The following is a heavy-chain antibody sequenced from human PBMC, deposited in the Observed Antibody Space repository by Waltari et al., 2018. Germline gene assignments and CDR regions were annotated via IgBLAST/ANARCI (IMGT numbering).Heavy chain of an antibody. Sequence: QVQLQESGPGLVKPSETLSLTCTVSGYSISSGYYWGWIRQPPGKGLDWIGSDTHSGSTYYNPSLKSRVTISVDTSKNQVSLKLSSVTAADTAVYYCAREVGYCSGGSCYNWFDPWGQGTLVTVSS. CDR2: DTHSGST. CDR3: AREVGYCSGGSCYNWFDP. D-gene: IGHD2-15*01. J-gene: IGHJ5*02. V-gene: IGHV4-38-2*02. CDR1: GYSISSGYY.